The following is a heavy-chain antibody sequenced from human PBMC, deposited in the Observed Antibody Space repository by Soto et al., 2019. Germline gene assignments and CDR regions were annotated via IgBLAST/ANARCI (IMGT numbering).Heavy chain of an antibody. D-gene: IGHD3-9*01. J-gene: IGHJ3*02. CDR3: ARDADFLTGSDAFDI. Sequence: QVQLVESGGGLVKPGGSLRLSCAASGFTFSDYYMSWIRQAPGKGLEWVSYIGRSSSYTNYADSVKGRFTISRDNAKNSLSLQMNSLRAEDTAVYYCARDADFLTGSDAFDIWGQGTMVTVSS. CDR2: IGRSSSYT. V-gene: IGHV3-11*05. CDR1: GFTFSDYY.